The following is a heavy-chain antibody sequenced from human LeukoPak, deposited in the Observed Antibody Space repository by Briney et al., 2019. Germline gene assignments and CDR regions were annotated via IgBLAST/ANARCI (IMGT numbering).Heavy chain of an antibody. V-gene: IGHV3-23*01. Sequence: GGSLRLSCAASGFTFSSYAMSWVRQAPGKGLEWVSAIGSGGSTYYADSVKGRFTISRDNSKNTLYLQMNSLRAEDTAVYYCAKSSSGWYAEYFQHWGQGTLVTVSS. D-gene: IGHD6-19*01. J-gene: IGHJ1*01. CDR1: GFTFSSYA. CDR3: AKSSSGWYAEYFQH. CDR2: IGSGGST.